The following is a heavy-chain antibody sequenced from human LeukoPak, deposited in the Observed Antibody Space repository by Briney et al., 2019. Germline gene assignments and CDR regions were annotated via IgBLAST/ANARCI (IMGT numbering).Heavy chain of an antibody. CDR3: AGEAGGGYARAFDI. D-gene: IGHD5-12*01. Sequence: PSETLSLTCIVSGGSISSYSWTWIRQPAGEGLEWIGRIYTSGTTNYEPSLKSRVTMSVDTSKNQFSLKLSSVTAADTAVYCCAGEAGGGYARAFDIWGQGTMVTVSS. V-gene: IGHV4-4*07. CDR2: IYTSGTT. J-gene: IGHJ3*02. CDR1: GGSISSYS.